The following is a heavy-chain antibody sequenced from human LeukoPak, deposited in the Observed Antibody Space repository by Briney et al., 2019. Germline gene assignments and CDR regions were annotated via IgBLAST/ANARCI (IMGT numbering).Heavy chain of an antibody. CDR2: IRQDGSKK. J-gene: IGHJ4*02. V-gene: IGHV3-7*01. D-gene: IGHD3-3*01. Sequence: GGSLRLSCAASGFTFSNSCMTWVRQAPGKGLEWVANIRQDGSKKYYVDSVRGRFTISRDNAKNSLYLQMNTLRAEDTAMYYCARDRSISGVVTLDYWGQGALVTVSS. CDR3: ARDRSISGVVTLDY. CDR1: GFTFSNSC.